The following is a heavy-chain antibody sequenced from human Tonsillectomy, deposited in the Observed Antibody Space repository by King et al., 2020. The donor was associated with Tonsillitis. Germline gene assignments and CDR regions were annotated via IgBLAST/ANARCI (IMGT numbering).Heavy chain of an antibody. Sequence: VQLVESGAEVKKPGASGRVSCKASGYTFTAYYIHWVRQAPGQGLEWMGWINPKSGGTTYTQKFQGRVTMTRDTSISTAYMELSRLRSDDTAVYYCATGGSGWYWVYWGPGTLVTGSS. V-gene: IGHV1-2*02. CDR1: GYTFTAYY. CDR3: ATGGSGWYWVY. J-gene: IGHJ4*02. D-gene: IGHD6-19*01. CDR2: INPKSGGT.